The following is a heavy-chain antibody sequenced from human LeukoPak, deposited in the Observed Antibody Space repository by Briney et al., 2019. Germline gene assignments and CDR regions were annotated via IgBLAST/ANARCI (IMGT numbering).Heavy chain of an antibody. J-gene: IGHJ5*02. D-gene: IGHD5-18*01. CDR3: ARIGYSYGGP. CDR2: TYYRSKWYN. Sequence: SQTLSLTCAISGDSVSSNSSAWNWIRQSPSRGLEWLGRTYYRSKWYNDYAVSVKGRITINPDTSKNHFSLQLNSVTPEDTAIHYCARIGYSYGGPWGQGTLVTVSS. CDR1: GDSVSSNSSA. V-gene: IGHV6-1*01.